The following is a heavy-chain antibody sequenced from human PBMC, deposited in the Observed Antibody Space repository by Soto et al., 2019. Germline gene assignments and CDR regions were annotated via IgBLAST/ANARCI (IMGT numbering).Heavy chain of an antibody. J-gene: IGHJ6*03. V-gene: IGHV3-48*01. D-gene: IGHD7-27*01. Sequence: EVQLVESGGGLVQPGGSLRLSCATSGFILSDCAMNWVRQAPGKGLEWVSYISSSSSVIDYADSVKGRFTVSRDNGRNSLYPQMNRLRAEDTAVYYCARDLSWGSNWYYYMDVWGKGTTVTVSS. CDR1: GFILSDCA. CDR2: ISSSSSVI. CDR3: ARDLSWGSNWYYYMDV.